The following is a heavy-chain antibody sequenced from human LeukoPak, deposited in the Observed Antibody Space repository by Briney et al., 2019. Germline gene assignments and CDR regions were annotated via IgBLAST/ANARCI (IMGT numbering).Heavy chain of an antibody. CDR2: ISGSGGST. Sequence: GGSLRLSCAASGFTFSSYAMSWVRQAPGKGLEWVSAISGSGGSTYYADSVKGRFTISRDNSKNMLYLQMNSLKTEDTAVYYCARAGYYDSSGLDYWGQGTLVTVSS. CDR1: GFTFSSYA. V-gene: IGHV3-23*01. J-gene: IGHJ4*02. D-gene: IGHD3-22*01. CDR3: ARAGYYDSSGLDY.